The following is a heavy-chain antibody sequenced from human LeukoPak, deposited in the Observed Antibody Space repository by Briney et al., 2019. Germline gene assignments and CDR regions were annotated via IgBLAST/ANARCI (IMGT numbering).Heavy chain of an antibody. J-gene: IGHJ4*02. Sequence: GGSLRLSCGASGFTFSSYAMSWVRQAPGKGLEWVSAISGSGGSTYYADSVKGRFTISRDNSKNTLYLQMNSLRAEDTAVYYCAKFATVVPAAAYYFDYWGQGTLVTVSS. V-gene: IGHV3-23*01. CDR3: AKFATVVPAAAYYFDY. D-gene: IGHD2-2*01. CDR1: GFTFSSYA. CDR2: ISGSGGST.